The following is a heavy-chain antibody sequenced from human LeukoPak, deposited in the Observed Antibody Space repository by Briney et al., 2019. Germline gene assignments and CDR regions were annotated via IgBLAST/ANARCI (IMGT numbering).Heavy chain of an antibody. V-gene: IGHV1-18*01. CDR2: ISAYNGST. CDR1: GYTFTSYG. D-gene: IGHD6-13*01. CDR3: ASNFGYTGYYYYYMDV. J-gene: IGHJ6*03. Sequence: GASVKVSCKASGYTFTSYGISWVRQAPGQGLEWMGWISAYNGSTNYAQKLQGRVTMTTDTSTSTAYMELRSLRSDDTAVYYCASNFGYTGYYYYYMDVWGKGTTVTVSS.